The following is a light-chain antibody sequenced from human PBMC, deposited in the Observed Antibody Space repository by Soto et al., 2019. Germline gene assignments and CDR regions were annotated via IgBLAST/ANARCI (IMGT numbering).Light chain of an antibody. CDR3: SSYTCNRDFYV. CDR2: EVT. V-gene: IGLV2-8*01. Sequence: QSVLTQPPSASGSPGQSVTISCTGTSSDVGRFNFVSWYQQHPGKAPRLLIYEVTKRPSGVPDRFSGSKSGNAASLTVSGLQAEDEADYFCSSYTCNRDFYVFVTGTKVTVL. CDR1: SSDVGRFNF. J-gene: IGLJ1*01.